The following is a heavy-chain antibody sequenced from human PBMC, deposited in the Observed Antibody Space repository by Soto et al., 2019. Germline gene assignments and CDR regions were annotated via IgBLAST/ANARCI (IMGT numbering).Heavy chain of an antibody. J-gene: IGHJ5*02. D-gene: IGHD4-17*01. CDR3: ARDQPHGDYWGWFDP. Sequence: EVQLVESGGCVVRPEGSLRLSCPGSGFTLDDYGMSWVRQAPGKGLEWVSGINGNDGSTAYADSVKGRFTISRDNEKNSLYLQMNSLRAEATALYQCARDQPHGDYWGWFDPWGQGTLVTVSS. CDR1: GFTLDDYG. V-gene: IGHV3-20*01. CDR2: INGNDGST.